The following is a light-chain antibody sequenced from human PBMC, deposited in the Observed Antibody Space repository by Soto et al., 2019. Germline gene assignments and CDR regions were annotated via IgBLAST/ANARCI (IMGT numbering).Light chain of an antibody. J-gene: IGLJ2*01. Sequence: QSALTQPRSVSGSPGQSITIACTGTNSDVGGYNLVSWYQQRPGEAPQLIISDVRNRPSGISDRFTGSKSGNTASLTISGRQAADDDDDYCSSSIAGSTLVFGGGTQLTVL. CDR1: NSDVGGYNL. CDR2: DVR. CDR3: SSSIAGSTLV. V-gene: IGLV2-14*03.